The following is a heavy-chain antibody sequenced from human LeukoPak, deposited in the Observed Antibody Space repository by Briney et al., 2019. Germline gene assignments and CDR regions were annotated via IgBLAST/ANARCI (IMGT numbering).Heavy chain of an antibody. CDR1: GGSISSYY. J-gene: IGHJ5*02. D-gene: IGHD1-26*01. V-gene: IGHV4-4*07. CDR3: ARDSASGSNNWFDP. CDR2: IYTSGST. Sequence: SETLSLTCTVSGGSISSYYWSWIRQPAGEGLEWIGHIYTSGSTKYSPSLKSRVTMSVDTSKNQFSLKLSSVTAADTAVYYCARDSASGSNNWFDPWGQGTLVTVSS.